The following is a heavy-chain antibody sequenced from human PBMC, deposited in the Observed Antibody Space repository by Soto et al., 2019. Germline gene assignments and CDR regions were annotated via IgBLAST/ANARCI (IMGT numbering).Heavy chain of an antibody. V-gene: IGHV3-7*01. Sequence: EVQLVESGGDLVQPGGSLRLSCAASGFPFSLYLMSWVRQAPGKGLEWVANLRPDGSAKYYVGCVKGRFTISRDNGKSSLYLQMDRLRVEDTAIYYCSRDICGRTTGCVNWGQGTQVIVSS. CDR1: GFPFSLYL. CDR2: LRPDGSAK. CDR3: SRDICGRTTGCVN. D-gene: IGHD3-9*01. J-gene: IGHJ4*02.